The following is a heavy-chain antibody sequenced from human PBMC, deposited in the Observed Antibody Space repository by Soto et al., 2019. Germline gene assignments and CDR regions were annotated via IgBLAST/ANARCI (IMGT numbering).Heavy chain of an antibody. CDR3: ATLNSFGSDY. D-gene: IGHD5-18*01. CDR2: IYTDGSGP. V-gene: IGHV3-74*03. J-gene: IGHJ4*02. Sequence: PGGSLRLSCAASGFSFSSFWIHLFRQAPGKGLEWVSRIYTDGSGPMYADSVKGRFTISRDNAKSTLYLQMNSLRAEDTAVYYCATLNSFGSDYWGQGTLVTVSS. CDR1: GFSFSSFW.